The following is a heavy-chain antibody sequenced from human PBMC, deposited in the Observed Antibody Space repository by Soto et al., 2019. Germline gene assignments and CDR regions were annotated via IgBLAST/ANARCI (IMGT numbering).Heavy chain of an antibody. J-gene: IGHJ4*02. D-gene: IGHD3-10*02. V-gene: IGHV3-48*02. CDR2: ISSGGDTI. CDR3: ARDRSTMYGVVNPIDY. Sequence: GGSLRLSCAVSGFTFSPYSITWVRQAPWKGLEWISYISSGGDTIYYAGSVRGRFTVSRDNTNNSLYLQMDSLRDEATAVYYCARDRSTMYGVVNPIDYWGKGTLV. CDR1: GFTFSPYS.